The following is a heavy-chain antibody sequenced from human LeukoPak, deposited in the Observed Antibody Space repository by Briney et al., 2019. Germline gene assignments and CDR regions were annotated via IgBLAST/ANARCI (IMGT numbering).Heavy chain of an antibody. Sequence: GGSLRLSCAASGFTFSSYGMHWVRQAPGKGLEWVAVIWYDGSNKYYADSVKGRFTISRDNSKNTLYLQVNSLRAEDTAVYYCARGDSSGAFDYWGQGTLVTVSS. CDR3: ARGDSSGAFDY. J-gene: IGHJ4*02. CDR2: IWYDGSNK. V-gene: IGHV3-33*01. D-gene: IGHD6-19*01. CDR1: GFTFSSYG.